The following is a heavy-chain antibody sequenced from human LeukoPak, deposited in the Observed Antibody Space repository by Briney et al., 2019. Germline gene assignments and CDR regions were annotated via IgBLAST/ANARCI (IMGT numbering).Heavy chain of an antibody. CDR2: IRYDGSNK. V-gene: IGHV3-30*02. J-gene: IGHJ4*02. D-gene: IGHD6-13*01. CDR1: GFTFSSYG. Sequence: GGSLRLSCAASGFTFSSYGMHWVRQAPGKGLEWVAFIRYDGSNKYYADSVKGRFTISRDNSKNTLYLQMNSLRAEDTAVYYCAKDASADSSSWYEFDYWGQGTLVTVSS. CDR3: AKDASADSSSWYEFDY.